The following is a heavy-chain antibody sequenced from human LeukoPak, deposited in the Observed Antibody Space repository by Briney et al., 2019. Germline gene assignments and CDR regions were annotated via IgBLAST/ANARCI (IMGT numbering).Heavy chain of an antibody. V-gene: IGHV4-34*01. CDR3: ARIFPYYDILTGLSGRAFDI. CDR1: GGSFSGYY. CDR2: INHSGST. J-gene: IGHJ3*02. Sequence: PSETLSLTCAVYGGSFSGYYWSWIRQPPGKGLEWIGEINHSGSTNYNPSLKSRVTISVDTSKNQFSLKLSSVTAADTAVYYCARIFPYYDILTGLSGRAFDIWGQGTMVTVSS. D-gene: IGHD3-9*01.